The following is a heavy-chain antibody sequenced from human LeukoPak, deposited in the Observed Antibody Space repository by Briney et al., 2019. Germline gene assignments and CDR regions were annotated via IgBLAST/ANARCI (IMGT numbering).Heavy chain of an antibody. CDR3: AKWSGSYDY. CDR1: GFTFSNYW. J-gene: IGHJ4*02. CDR2: INTDGSST. Sequence: GGSLRLSCAASGFTFSNYWMHWVRQAPGKGLVWVSRINTDGSSTNYADSVKGRFTISRDNSKNTLYLHMNSLRAEDTAVYYCAKWSGSYDYWGQGTLVTVSS. D-gene: IGHD1-26*01. V-gene: IGHV3-74*01.